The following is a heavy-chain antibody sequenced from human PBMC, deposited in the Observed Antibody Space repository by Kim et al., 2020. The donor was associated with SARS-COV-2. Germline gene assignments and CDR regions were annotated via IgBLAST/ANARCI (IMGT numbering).Heavy chain of an antibody. Sequence: GRFTISRDNAKNSLYLQMNSLRAEDTAVYYCARVALFMTTVTTTRSGMDVWGQGTTVTVSS. J-gene: IGHJ6*02. CDR3: ARVALFMTTVTTTRSGMDV. D-gene: IGHD4-17*01. V-gene: IGHV3-11*06.